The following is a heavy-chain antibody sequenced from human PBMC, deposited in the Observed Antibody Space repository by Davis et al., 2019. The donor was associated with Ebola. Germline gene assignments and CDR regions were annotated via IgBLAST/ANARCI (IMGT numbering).Heavy chain of an antibody. CDR1: GYTFNNNY. D-gene: IGHD2/OR15-2a*01. Sequence: ASVKVSCKASGYTFNNNYMHWVRQAPGQGLEWMGMINPNDGRTIYAQKFQGRVIMTEDTSTDTAFMELSSLRSEDTAVYYCSSEYGDYWGQGTLVTVSS. CDR3: SSEYGDY. V-gene: IGHV1-46*02. J-gene: IGHJ4*02. CDR2: INPNDGRT.